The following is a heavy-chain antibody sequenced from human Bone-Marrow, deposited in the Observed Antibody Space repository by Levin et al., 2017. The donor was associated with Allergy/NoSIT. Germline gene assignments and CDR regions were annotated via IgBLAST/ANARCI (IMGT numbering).Heavy chain of an antibody. J-gene: IGHJ4*02. Sequence: WASVKVSCKASGYTFTSYGISWVRQAPGQGLEWMGWISAYNGNTNYAQKLQGRVTMTTDTSTSTAYMELRSLRSDDTAVYYCARDSNPGYDILTDPGSYWGQGTLVTVSS. CDR3: ARDSNPGYDILTDPGSY. D-gene: IGHD3-9*01. CDR2: ISAYNGNT. CDR1: GYTFTSYG. V-gene: IGHV1-18*01.